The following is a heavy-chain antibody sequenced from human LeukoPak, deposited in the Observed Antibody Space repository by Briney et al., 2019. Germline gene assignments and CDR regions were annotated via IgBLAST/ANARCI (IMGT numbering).Heavy chain of an antibody. CDR3: ARNNGMDV. CDR2: VNRDGSET. V-gene: IGHV3-7*03. Sequence: PGGSLRLSCAASGFALSSHWMTWVRQVPGRGPEWVANVNRDGSETYYLDSVKGRFTISKDNAKNSLYLQMYSLRAEDTALYHCARNNGMDVWGQGTTVIVSS. CDR1: GFALSSHW. J-gene: IGHJ6*02.